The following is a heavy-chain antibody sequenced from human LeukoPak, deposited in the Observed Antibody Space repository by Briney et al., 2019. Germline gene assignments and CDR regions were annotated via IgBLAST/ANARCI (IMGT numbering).Heavy chain of an antibody. J-gene: IGHJ6*02. CDR3: AKAGPTSGYYYRNYGMDV. Sequence: GGSLRLSCEASGFTFSSYAMSWVRQAPGMGLQGVAFINGGGDSTYHADSVRGRFTISRDNSKNTLSLQMNSLRAEDTAVYYCAKAGPTSGYYYRNYGMDVWGQGTTVTVSS. D-gene: IGHD3-22*01. CDR2: INGGGDST. V-gene: IGHV3-23*01. CDR1: GFTFSSYA.